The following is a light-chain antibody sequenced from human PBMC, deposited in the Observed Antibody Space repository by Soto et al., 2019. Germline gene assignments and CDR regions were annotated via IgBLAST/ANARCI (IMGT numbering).Light chain of an antibody. CDR1: QSVSSSY. Sequence: EIVLTQSPGTLSLSPGERATLSCRASQSVSSSYLAWYQQKSGQAPRLLIYGASSRATGIPDRFSGSGSGTEFTLTISRLESEDFAVYYCQHYGSSPPNTFGQGTKLEIK. CDR2: GAS. J-gene: IGKJ2*01. CDR3: QHYGSSPPNT. V-gene: IGKV3-20*01.